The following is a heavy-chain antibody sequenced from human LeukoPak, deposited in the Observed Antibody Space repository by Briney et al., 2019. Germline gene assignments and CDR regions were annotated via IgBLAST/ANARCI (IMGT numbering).Heavy chain of an antibody. Sequence: SETLSLTCTVSGYSISSGYYWGWIRQPPGKGLEWIGSIYHGGSTYYNPSLKSRVTISVDTSKNQFSLKLSSVTAADTAVYYCAKGYYFDYWGQGTLVTVSS. CDR2: IYHGGST. CDR1: GYSISSGYY. V-gene: IGHV4-38-2*02. J-gene: IGHJ4*02. CDR3: AKGYYFDY.